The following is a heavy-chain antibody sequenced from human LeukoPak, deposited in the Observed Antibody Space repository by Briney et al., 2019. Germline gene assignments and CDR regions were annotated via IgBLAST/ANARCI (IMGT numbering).Heavy chain of an antibody. CDR1: GFTFSSYA. CDR2: ISGSGGST. CDR3: AKEGDPYDILTGYFGS. J-gene: IGHJ4*02. Sequence: GGSPRLSCAASGFTFSSYAMSWVRQAPGKGLEWVSAISGSGGSTYYADSVKGRFTISRDNSKNTLYLQMNSLRAEDTAVYYCAKEGDPYDILTGYFGSWGQGTLVTVSS. V-gene: IGHV3-23*01. D-gene: IGHD3-9*01.